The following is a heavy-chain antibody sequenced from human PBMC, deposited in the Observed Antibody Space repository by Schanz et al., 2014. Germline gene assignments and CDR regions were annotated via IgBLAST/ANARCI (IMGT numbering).Heavy chain of an antibody. J-gene: IGHJ6*03. CDR1: GFTFTTYA. CDR2: ISSDGGST. D-gene: IGHD2-2*01. V-gene: IGHV3-23*04. Sequence: VQLVESGGTLVRPGGSLRLSCAASGFTFTTYALSWVRQAPGKGLEWVSSISSDGGSTYYAGSVKGRFTITRDNSKNTLYLQMKSLRAEDTAVYYCARVKYCTSARCYRTETEGIYYMDVWGKGTTVTVSS. CDR3: ARVKYCTSARCYRTETEGIYYMDV.